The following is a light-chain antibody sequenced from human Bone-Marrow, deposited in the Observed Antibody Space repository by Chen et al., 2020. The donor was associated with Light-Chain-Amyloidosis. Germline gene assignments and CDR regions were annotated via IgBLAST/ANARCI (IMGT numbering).Light chain of an antibody. V-gene: IGKV1-NL1*01. J-gene: IGKJ1*01. Sequence: DIQMTQSPSSLSASVGDTVSISCRASQDIARSLAWYQQKPGRAPELLVYDAYALKSGVPSRFSGSVSGTHYILTITSLQPEDFATYHCQQFYGDQWTFGQGTKVEIK. CDR2: DAY. CDR3: QQFYGDQWT. CDR1: QDIARS.